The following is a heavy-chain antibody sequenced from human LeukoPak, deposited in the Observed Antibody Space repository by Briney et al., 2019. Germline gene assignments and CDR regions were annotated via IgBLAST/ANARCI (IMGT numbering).Heavy chain of an antibody. CDR1: GFTFSSYW. Sequence: GGSLRLSCTASGFTFSSYWMHWVRQAPGKGLVWVSRINSDGSSTSYADSVKGRFIISRDNAKNTLSLQMNSLRAEDTAVFYCVRVACSSMTSCATVDYWGQGTLVTVSS. CDR3: VRVACSSMTSCATVDY. CDR2: INSDGSST. J-gene: IGHJ4*02. V-gene: IGHV3-74*01. D-gene: IGHD2-2*01.